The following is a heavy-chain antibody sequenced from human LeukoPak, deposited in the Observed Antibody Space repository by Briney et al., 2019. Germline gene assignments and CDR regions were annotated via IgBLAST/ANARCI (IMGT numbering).Heavy chain of an antibody. CDR1: GFTFSSYG. V-gene: IGHV3-30*18. CDR3: AKAIAARPDDWFDP. CDR2: ISYDGSNK. Sequence: QAGGSLRLSCAASGFTFSSYGMHWVRQAPGKGLEWVAVISYDGSNKYYADSVKGRFTIPRDNSKNTLYLQMNSLRAEDTAVYYCAKAIAARPDDWFDPWGQGTLVTVSS. J-gene: IGHJ5*02. D-gene: IGHD6-6*01.